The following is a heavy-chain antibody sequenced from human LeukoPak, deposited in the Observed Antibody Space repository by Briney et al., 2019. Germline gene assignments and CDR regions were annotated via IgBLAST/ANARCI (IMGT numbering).Heavy chain of an antibody. V-gene: IGHV3-33*01. CDR1: GFTFSSYG. D-gene: IGHD6-13*01. Sequence: PGGSLRLSCAVSGFTFSSYGMHWVRQAPGKGLEWVAVIWYDGSNKFYADSVKGRFTISRDNSKNTLYLQMNSLRAEDTAVYYCAREYSAGWFDPWGQGTLVTVSS. CDR2: IWYDGSNK. J-gene: IGHJ5*02. CDR3: AREYSAGWFDP.